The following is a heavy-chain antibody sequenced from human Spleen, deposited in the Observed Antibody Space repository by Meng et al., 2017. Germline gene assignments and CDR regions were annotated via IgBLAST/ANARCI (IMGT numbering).Heavy chain of an antibody. CDR3: AKMIVGLDVLDI. D-gene: IGHD3-22*01. Sequence: GESLKISCAASGFTYSNYAMSWVRQAPGKGLEWVSVMSGSGGSTFHADSVKGRFTISRDNSKNTLYLQLNSLRAEDTAVYYCAKMIVGLDVLDIWGQGTMVTVSS. J-gene: IGHJ3*02. V-gene: IGHV3-23*01. CDR2: MSGSGGST. CDR1: GFTYSNYA.